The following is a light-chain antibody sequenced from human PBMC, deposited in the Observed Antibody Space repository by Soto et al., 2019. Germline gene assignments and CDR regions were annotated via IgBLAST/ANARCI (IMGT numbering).Light chain of an antibody. Sequence: DIQLTQSPSFLSASVGDRVTITCRASQGISSYLAWYQQKPGKAPKLLIYAASTFQSGVPSRFSGSGSGTELTLTISSLQPEDFATYYCQQLNSYPLTFGGGTKVEIK. CDR1: QGISSY. CDR3: QQLNSYPLT. CDR2: AAS. J-gene: IGKJ4*01. V-gene: IGKV1-9*01.